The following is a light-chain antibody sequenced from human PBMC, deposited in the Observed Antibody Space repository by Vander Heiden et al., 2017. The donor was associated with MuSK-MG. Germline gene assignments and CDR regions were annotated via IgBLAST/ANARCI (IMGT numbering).Light chain of an antibody. CDR1: VSNIGNNP. CDR3: GSWDSSLNGGV. CDR2: KNY. V-gene: IGLV1-51*02. Sequence: QSVLTQPPSVSAAPGQKVTISCSGSVSNIGNNPVSWYQRLPGTAPKLVIQKNYQRPSGIPDRFSGSKSGTSATLDITGLQTGDEADYYCGSWDSSLNGGVFGGGTKLTVL. J-gene: IGLJ2*01.